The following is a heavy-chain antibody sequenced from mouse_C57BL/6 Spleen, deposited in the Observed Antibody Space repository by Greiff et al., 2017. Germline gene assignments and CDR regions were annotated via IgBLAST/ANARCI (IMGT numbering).Heavy chain of an antibody. D-gene: IGHD2-4*01. J-gene: IGHJ3*01. CDR1: GYTFTSYW. CDR2: IHPNSGST. CDR3: ARSGNDYDVWFAY. V-gene: IGHV1-64*01. Sequence: VQLQQPGAELVKPGASVKLSCKASGYTFTSYWMHWVKQRPGQGLEWIGMIHPNSGSTNYNEKFKSKATLTVDKSSSTAYMQLSSLTSEYSAVYYCARSGNDYDVWFAYWGQGTLVTVSA.